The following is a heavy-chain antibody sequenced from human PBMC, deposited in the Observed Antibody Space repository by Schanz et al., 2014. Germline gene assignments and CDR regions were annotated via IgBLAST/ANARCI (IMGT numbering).Heavy chain of an antibody. CDR1: GFTFSSYS. D-gene: IGHD3-3*01. J-gene: IGHJ4*02. Sequence: EVQLVESGGGLVQPGGSLRLSCTASGFTFSSYSFNWVRQAPGKGLEWISYITYNGGTIYYADSVKGRFTMSRDNAKNSVFLQMNSLRAEDTAVYYCVRDSFFAFDYWGQGTLVTVSS. CDR3: VRDSFFAFDY. CDR2: ITYNGGTI. V-gene: IGHV3-48*01.